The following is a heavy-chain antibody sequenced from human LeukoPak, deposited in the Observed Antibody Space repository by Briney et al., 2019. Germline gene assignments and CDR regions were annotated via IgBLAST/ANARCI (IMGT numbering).Heavy chain of an antibody. J-gene: IGHJ6*02. D-gene: IGHD4-4*01. CDR1: GFTFSNYG. V-gene: IGHV3-30*18. Sequence: PGGSLRLSCAASGFTFSNYGMDWVRQAPGKGLEWVAIISDDGSRKFYADSVKGRFTISRDNSKNTLYLEINSLRAEDTAVYYCAKTTARGGYYYYGLDVWGQGATVTVSS. CDR3: AKTTARGGYYYYGLDV. CDR2: ISDDGSRK.